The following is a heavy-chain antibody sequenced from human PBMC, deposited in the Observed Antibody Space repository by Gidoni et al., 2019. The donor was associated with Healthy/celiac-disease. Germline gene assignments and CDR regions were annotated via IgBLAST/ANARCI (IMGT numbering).Heavy chain of an antibody. D-gene: IGHD4-17*01. Sequence: QVQLVQSGAEVKKPGASVKVSCKASGYTFTGYYMHWVRQAPGQGLEWMGWINPNSGGTNYAQKFQGRVTMTRDTSISTAYMELSRLRSDDTAVYYCARAGPDYGDYYYYGMDVWGQGTTVTVSS. CDR1: GYTFTGYY. J-gene: IGHJ6*02. V-gene: IGHV1-2*02. CDR3: ARAGPDYGDYYYYGMDV. CDR2: INPNSGGT.